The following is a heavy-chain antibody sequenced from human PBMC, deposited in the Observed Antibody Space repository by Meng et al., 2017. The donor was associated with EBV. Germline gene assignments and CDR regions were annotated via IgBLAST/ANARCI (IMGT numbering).Heavy chain of an antibody. CDR2: IRANNGNT. D-gene: IGHD2-21*02. V-gene: IGHV1-18*01. CDR3: ACRGDRTDY. J-gene: IGHJ4*02. CDR1: GYTFTSYG. Sequence: QGELVQSWAEVKKPGAAVKVTCKASGYTFTSYGISWVRQAPGQGLEWVGWIRANNGNTIYAQKLQGRVIMTTDKSTSTAYMELRSLRSDNTAVYYCACRGDRTDYWGQGPLVTVSS.